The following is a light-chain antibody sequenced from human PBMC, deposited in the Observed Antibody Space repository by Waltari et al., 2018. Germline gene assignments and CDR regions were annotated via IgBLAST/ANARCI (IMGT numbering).Light chain of an antibody. CDR3: AAWDDSLSAYV. CDR1: SSNIGSNA. Sequence: QPALTQPPSASGTPGQWVSVSCSGSSSNIGSNAVKWYQQLPGMAPKLLIYYDNQRPSGVPDRVSGSKSGTSASLAISGLQSEDEADYICAAWDDSLSAYVFGTGTKVTVL. V-gene: IGLV1-44*01. CDR2: YDN. J-gene: IGLJ1*01.